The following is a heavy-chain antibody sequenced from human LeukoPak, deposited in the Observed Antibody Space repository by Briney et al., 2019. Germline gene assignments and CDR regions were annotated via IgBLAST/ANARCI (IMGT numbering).Heavy chain of an antibody. J-gene: IGHJ4*02. CDR3: AREDGDVPGKDC. D-gene: IGHD3-10*02. CDR2: ISFDGSSK. V-gene: IGHV3-30*04. Sequence: PGGSLRLSCAASGFTFSSYAMHWVRQAPGKGLEWVALISFDGSSKWYADSVKGRFTITRDNSKNTLSLQMNSLRPEDMAVYYCAREDGDVPGKDCWGQGTLVTVSS. CDR1: GFTFSSYA.